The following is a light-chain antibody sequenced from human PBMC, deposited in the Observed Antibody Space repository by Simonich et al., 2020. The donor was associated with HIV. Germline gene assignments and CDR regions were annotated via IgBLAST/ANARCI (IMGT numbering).Light chain of an antibody. Sequence: DIVMTQSPDSLAVSLGERATINCKSSQSVLYSSNNKDHLAWYQQKPGQPPKLLIYWASTRDSGVPDRFSGSGSGTDFTLTISSLQAEDVAVYYCQQYYSTPLTFGPGTKVDIK. V-gene: IGKV4-1*01. J-gene: IGKJ3*01. CDR3: QQYYSTPLT. CDR1: QSVLYSSNNKDH. CDR2: WAS.